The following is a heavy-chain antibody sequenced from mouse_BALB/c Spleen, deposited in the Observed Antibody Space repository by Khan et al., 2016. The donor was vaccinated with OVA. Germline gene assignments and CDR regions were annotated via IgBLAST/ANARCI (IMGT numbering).Heavy chain of an antibody. Sequence: QVRLQQSGAELVKPGASVRLSCTASGFTFTSYYLHWVKQRPGQGLEWIGDINPSNGGTNFNQKFKSKATLTVDKSSSTAYMQLSSLTSEDSAVDYCARSGDGTAADWGQGTLVTVSA. CDR2: INPSNGGT. J-gene: IGHJ3*01. CDR3: ARSGDGTAAD. D-gene: IGHD2-1*01. CDR1: GFTFTSYY. V-gene: IGHV1S81*02.